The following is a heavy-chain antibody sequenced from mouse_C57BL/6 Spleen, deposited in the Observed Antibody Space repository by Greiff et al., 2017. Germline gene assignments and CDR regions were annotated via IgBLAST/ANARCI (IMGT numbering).Heavy chain of an antibody. CDR2: ILPGSGST. J-gene: IGHJ4*01. Sequence: QVQLKESGAELMKPGASVKLSCKATGYTFTGYWIEWVKQRPGHGLEWIGEILPGSGSTNYNEKFKGKATFTADTSSNTAYMQLSSLTTEDSAIYYCARGLITTVVATDYAMDYWGQGTSVTVSS. D-gene: IGHD1-1*01. CDR3: ARGLITTVVATDYAMDY. CDR1: GYTFTGYW. V-gene: IGHV1-9*01.